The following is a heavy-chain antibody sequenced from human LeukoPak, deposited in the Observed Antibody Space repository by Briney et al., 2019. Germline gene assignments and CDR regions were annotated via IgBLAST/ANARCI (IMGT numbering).Heavy chain of an antibody. Sequence: ASVKVSCKASGGTFSSYAISWVRQAPGQGLEWMGIINPSGGSTSYAQKFQGRVTMTRDTSTSTVYMELSSLRSEDTAVYYCARLTGTTGYWGQGTLVTVSS. CDR3: ARLTGTTGY. CDR2: INPSGGST. V-gene: IGHV1-46*01. J-gene: IGHJ4*02. CDR1: GGTFSSYA. D-gene: IGHD1-14*01.